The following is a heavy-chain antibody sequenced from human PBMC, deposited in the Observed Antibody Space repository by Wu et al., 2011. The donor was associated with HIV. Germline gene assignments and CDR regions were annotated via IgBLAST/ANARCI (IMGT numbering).Heavy chain of an antibody. CDR2: ISAYNADT. Sequence: QVQLVQSGAEVKRPGASVKVSCKTSGYTFTTYGISWVRQAPGQGLEWMGWISAYNADTNYAQKFQGRVTMTTDTSTSTAYMELRSLRSDDTAVYYCARVPQGFYSSSWYGEYFQHWGQGTLVTVSS. D-gene: IGHD6-13*01. CDR1: GYTFTTYG. V-gene: IGHV1-18*01. J-gene: IGHJ1*01. CDR3: ARVPQGFYSSSWYGEYFQH.